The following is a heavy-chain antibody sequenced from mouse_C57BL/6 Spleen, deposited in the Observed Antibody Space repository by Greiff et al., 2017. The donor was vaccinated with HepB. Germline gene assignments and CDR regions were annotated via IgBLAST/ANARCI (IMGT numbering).Heavy chain of an antibody. D-gene: IGHD2-4*01. Sequence: EVMLVESGGGLVKPGGSLKLSCAASGFTFSDYGMHWVRQAPEKGLEWVAYISSGSSTIYYADTVKGRFTISRDKAKNTLFLQMTSLRSEDTAMYYCANYDYDVWFADWGQGTLVTVSA. CDR3: ANYDYDVWFAD. J-gene: IGHJ3*01. V-gene: IGHV5-17*01. CDR2: ISSGSSTI. CDR1: GFTFSDYG.